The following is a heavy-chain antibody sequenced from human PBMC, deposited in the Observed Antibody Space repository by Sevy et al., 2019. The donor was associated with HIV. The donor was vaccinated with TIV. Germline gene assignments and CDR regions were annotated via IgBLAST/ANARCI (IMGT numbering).Heavy chain of an antibody. CDR2: ISGSGGST. J-gene: IGHJ4*02. Sequence: GGSLRLSCVASEFIFNSYAMNWVRQAPGKGLEWVSSISGSGGSTYYGDCAKGRFSISRDNFNNRVFLEMNTLRADDTAVYYCARGYGSGSPPDYWGQGTLVTVSS. CDR3: ARGYGSGSPPDY. CDR1: EFIFNSYA. D-gene: IGHD3-10*01. V-gene: IGHV3-23*01.